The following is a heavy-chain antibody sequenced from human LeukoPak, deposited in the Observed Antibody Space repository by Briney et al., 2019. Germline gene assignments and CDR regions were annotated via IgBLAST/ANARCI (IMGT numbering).Heavy chain of an antibody. Sequence: GGSLRLSCAASGFTFSSYEMNWVRQAPGKGLEWVSYISSSGSTIYYADPVKGRFTISRDNAKNSLYLQMNSLRAEDTAVYYCAREIKAVVATIIFDYWGQGTLVTVSS. J-gene: IGHJ4*02. CDR3: AREIKAVVATIIFDY. CDR1: GFTFSSYE. CDR2: ISSSGSTI. V-gene: IGHV3-48*03. D-gene: IGHD5-24*01.